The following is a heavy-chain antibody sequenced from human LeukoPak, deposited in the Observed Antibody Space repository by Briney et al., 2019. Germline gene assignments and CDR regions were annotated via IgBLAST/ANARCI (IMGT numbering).Heavy chain of an antibody. CDR3: ARLRDARWLLEY. V-gene: IGHV4-39*01. D-gene: IGHD4-23*01. Sequence: SETLSLTCSVSGDSVSSTSYYWGWIRQPPGKGLAWIASNLYSVKSYYNPSFNSRVTISVDTSNNRLSLRLTSVSAADTAVYYCARLRDARWLLEYWGQGTLVTVSS. CDR1: GDSVSSTSYY. CDR2: NLYSVKS. J-gene: IGHJ4*02.